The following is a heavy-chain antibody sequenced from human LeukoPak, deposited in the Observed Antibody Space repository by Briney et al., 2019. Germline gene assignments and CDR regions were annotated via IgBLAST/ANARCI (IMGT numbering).Heavy chain of an antibody. V-gene: IGHV1-2*02. D-gene: IGHD2-2*01. Sequence: VASVKVSCKASGYTFTGYYMHWVRQGPGQGLEGMGWICRNSGGTNYAQKFQGRVTMTRDTSISTAYMELSRLRSDDTAVYYCARGLKYQLPSFDYWGQGTLVTVSS. CDR3: ARGLKYQLPSFDY. CDR2: ICRNSGGT. CDR1: GYTFTGYY. J-gene: IGHJ4*02.